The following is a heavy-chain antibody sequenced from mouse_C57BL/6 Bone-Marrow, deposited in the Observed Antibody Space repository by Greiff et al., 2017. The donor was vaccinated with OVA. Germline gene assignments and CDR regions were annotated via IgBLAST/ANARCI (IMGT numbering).Heavy chain of an antibody. CDR2: IWSDGST. CDR1: GFSLTSYG. Sequence: QVQLKQSGPGLVAPSQSLSITCTVSGFSLTSYGVHWVRQPPGKGLEWLVVIWSDGSTTYNSALKSRLSISKDNSKSQVFLKMNSLQTDDTAMYYCARHRSTTVVALYYYAMDYWGQGTSVTVSS. J-gene: IGHJ4*01. CDR3: ARHRSTTVVALYYYAMDY. D-gene: IGHD1-1*01. V-gene: IGHV2-6-1*01.